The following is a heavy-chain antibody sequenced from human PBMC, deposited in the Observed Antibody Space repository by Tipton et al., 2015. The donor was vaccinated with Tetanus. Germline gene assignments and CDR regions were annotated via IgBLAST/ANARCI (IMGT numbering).Heavy chain of an antibody. V-gene: IGHV3-7*03. CDR2: IKQDGNEK. J-gene: IGHJ4*02. D-gene: IGHD3-10*01. CDR1: GFDFRSDW. Sequence: SLRLSCAASGFDFRSDWMTWVRQAPGKGLEWVANIKQDGNEKYHVDSVKDRFTISRDNGKNLLYLQMNSLRVEDTAVYYCARDPHTIRTGNHRGFDYWGQGTKVTVSS. CDR3: ARDPHTIRTGNHRGFDY.